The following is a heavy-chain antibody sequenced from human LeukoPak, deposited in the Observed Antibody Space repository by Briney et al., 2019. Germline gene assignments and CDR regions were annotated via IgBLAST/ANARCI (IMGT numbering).Heavy chain of an antibody. CDR1: GFTFSSYG. J-gene: IGHJ4*02. D-gene: IGHD3-9*01. CDR2: IWYDGSNK. CDR3: ARDRMLYDILTGYVDY. Sequence: GGSLRLSCAASGFTFSSYGMHWVRQAPGKGLEWVAVIWYDGSNKYYADSVKGRFTISRDNSKNTLYLQMNSLRAEDTAVYYCARDRMLYDILTGYVDYWGQGTLVTVSS. V-gene: IGHV3-33*01.